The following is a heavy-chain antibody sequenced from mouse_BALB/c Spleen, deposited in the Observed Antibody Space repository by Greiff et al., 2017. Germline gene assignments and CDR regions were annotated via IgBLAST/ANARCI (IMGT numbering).Heavy chain of an antibody. CDR2: INPYNDGT. V-gene: IGHV1-14*01. Sequence: VQLKQSGPELVKPGASVKMSCKASGYTFTSYVMHWVKQKPGQGLEWIGYINPYNDGTKYNEKFKGKATLTSDKSSSTAYMELSSLTSEDSAVYYCARRGGYGGGWFAYWGQGTLVTVSA. J-gene: IGHJ3*01. CDR1: GYTFTSYV. CDR3: ARRGGYGGGWFAY. D-gene: IGHD2-2*01.